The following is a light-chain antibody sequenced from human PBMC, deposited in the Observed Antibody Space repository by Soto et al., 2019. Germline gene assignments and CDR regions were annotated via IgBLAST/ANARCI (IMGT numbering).Light chain of an antibody. CDR3: CSYAGGSTYV. CDR1: SSDVGSYNL. V-gene: IGLV2-23*02. CDR2: EVS. Sequence: QSALTQPASVSGSPGQSITISCTGTSSDVGSYNLVSWYRLHPGKAPKLMIYEVSKRPSGVSNRFSGSKSGNTASLTISGLQAEDEADYYCCSYAGGSTYVFGTGTKLTVL. J-gene: IGLJ1*01.